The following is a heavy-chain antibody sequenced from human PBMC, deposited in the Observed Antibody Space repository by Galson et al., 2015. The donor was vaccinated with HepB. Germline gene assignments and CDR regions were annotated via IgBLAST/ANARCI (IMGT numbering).Heavy chain of an antibody. D-gene: IGHD6-13*01. Sequence: SLRLSCAASGFIFSSYGMHWVRQAPGKGLEWVAVIWYDGSNKFYADSVKGRFTISRDNSENTLYLQMNSLRAEDTAVYYCAKDRQYSSSYYYFDYWGQGTLVTVSS. CDR3: AKDRQYSSSYYYFDY. V-gene: IGHV3-33*06. J-gene: IGHJ4*02. CDR1: GFIFSSYG. CDR2: IWYDGSNK.